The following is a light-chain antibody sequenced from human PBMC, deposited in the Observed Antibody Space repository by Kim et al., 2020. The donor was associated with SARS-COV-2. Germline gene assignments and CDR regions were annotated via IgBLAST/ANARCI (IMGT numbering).Light chain of an antibody. J-gene: IGKJ3*01. CDR2: GAS. CDR3: QKYDSGPFT. Sequence: DIQMTQSPSSLSASVGDRVTITCRASHDISNYLAWYQQRPGEPPHLLVFGASTLRSGVPSRFSGSGSGTDFTLTIISLQPEDVATYHCQKYDSGPFTFGPGTKVDIK. CDR1: HDISNY. V-gene: IGKV1-27*01.